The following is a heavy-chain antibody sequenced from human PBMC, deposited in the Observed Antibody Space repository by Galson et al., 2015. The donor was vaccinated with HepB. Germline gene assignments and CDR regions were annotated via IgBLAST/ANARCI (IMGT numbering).Heavy chain of an antibody. CDR1: GFTFSSYS. Sequence: SLRLSCAASGFTFSSYSMNWVRQAPGKGLEWVSTISSSSSYIYYADSVKGRFTISREDAKNSLYLQMNSLRAEDTAVYYCARGGIYDAFDIWGQGTMVTVSS. J-gene: IGHJ3*02. CDR2: ISSSSSYI. D-gene: IGHD3-3*02. V-gene: IGHV3-21*01. CDR3: ARGGIYDAFDI.